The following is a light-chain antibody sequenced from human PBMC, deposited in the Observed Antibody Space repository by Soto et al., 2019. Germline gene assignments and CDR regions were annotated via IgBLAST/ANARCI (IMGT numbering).Light chain of an antibody. CDR1: QTISSW. V-gene: IGKV1-5*01. Sequence: DIQMTQSPSTLSGSVGDRVTITCRASQTISSWLAWYQQKPGKAPKLLIYDASSLESGVPSRFSGSGSGTEFTLTITSPQPDDFATYYCQQYNSYPWTFGQGTRLEIK. J-gene: IGKJ5*01. CDR3: QQYNSYPWT. CDR2: DAS.